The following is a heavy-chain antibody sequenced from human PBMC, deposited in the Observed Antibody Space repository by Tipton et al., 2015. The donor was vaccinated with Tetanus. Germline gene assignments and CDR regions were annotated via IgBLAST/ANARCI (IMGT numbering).Heavy chain of an antibody. CDR3: ARHPDFWSGYYFDL. CDR2: IYPDDSDT. D-gene: IGHD3-3*01. CDR1: GYSFNIYW. J-gene: IGHJ4*02. V-gene: IGHV5-51*07. Sequence: VQLVQSGPEVKKPGESLKISCSGSGYSFNIYWLAWVHQMPGKGLEWMGIIYPDDSDTRYSPSFRGHVTISVDKSINTAYLQWDSLKASDTAIYYCARHPDFWSGYYFDLWGQGTLVNVSS.